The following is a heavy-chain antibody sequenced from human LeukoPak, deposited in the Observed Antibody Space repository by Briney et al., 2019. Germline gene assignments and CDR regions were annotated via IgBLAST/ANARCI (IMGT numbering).Heavy chain of an antibody. CDR3: ARDRSGSYSDAFDI. D-gene: IGHD1-26*01. J-gene: IGHJ3*02. CDR1: GFTFSSYE. V-gene: IGHV3-48*03. CDR2: ISSSGSTI. Sequence: PGGSLRLSCAASGFTFSSYEMNWVRQAPGKGLEWVSYISSSGSTIYYADSVKGRFTISRDNAKNSLYLQMNSLRAEDTAVYYCARDRSGSYSDAFDIWGQGTMVTVSS.